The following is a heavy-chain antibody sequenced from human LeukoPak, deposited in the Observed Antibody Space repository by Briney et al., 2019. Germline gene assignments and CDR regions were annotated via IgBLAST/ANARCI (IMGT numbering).Heavy chain of an antibody. V-gene: IGHV4-39*01. CDR1: GGSISSSSYY. Sequence: SETLSLTCTVSGGSISSSSYYWGWIRQPPGKGPEWIGSIYYSGSTYYNPSLKSRVTISVDTSKNQFSLKLSSVTAADTAVYYCARGNYGSGSYYFDYWGQGTLVTVSS. CDR3: ARGNYGSGSYYFDY. CDR2: IYYSGST. D-gene: IGHD3-10*01. J-gene: IGHJ4*02.